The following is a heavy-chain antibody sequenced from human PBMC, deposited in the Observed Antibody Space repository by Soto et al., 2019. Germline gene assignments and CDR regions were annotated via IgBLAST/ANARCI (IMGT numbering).Heavy chain of an antibody. D-gene: IGHD2-21*02. CDR2: IYPGDSDT. J-gene: IGHJ4*02. CDR3: ASRLYCGGDCYSGFDY. V-gene: IGHV5-51*01. Sequence: EVQLVQSGAEVKKPGESLKISCKGSGYSFTSYWIGWVRQMPGKGLEWMGIIYPGDSDTRYSPSFQGQVTFSADKSISTAYLQWSSLNVSDTAMYYCASRLYCGGDCYSGFDYWGQGTLVTVSS. CDR1: GYSFTSYW.